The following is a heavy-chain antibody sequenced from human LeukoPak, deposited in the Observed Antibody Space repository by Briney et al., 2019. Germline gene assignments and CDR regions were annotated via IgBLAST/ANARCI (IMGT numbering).Heavy chain of an antibody. V-gene: IGHV3-48*01. CDR3: ARGPSSQFRTDY. D-gene: IGHD2-2*01. J-gene: IGHJ4*02. CDR1: GFSFSIYS. Sequence: GGSLRLSCAASGFSFSIYSMNRVRQAPGKGLEWVSYIGRSSSPIYYADSVKGRFTISRDNAKNSLYLQMNGLRAEDTAVYYCARGPSSQFRTDYWGQGTLVTVSS. CDR2: IGRSSSPI.